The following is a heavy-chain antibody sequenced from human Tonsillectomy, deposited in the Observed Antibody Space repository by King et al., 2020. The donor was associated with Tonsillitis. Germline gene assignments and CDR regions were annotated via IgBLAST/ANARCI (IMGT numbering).Heavy chain of an antibody. J-gene: IGHJ4*02. Sequence: VQLQESGPGLVKPSETLSLTCAVSGYSISSGYYWGWIRQPPGKGLEWIGSIYHSGSTYYNPSLKSRVTISVDTSKNQFSLKLSSVTAADTAVYYCARGGGGAAVVTPYYFDYWGQGTLVTVSS. CDR3: ARGGGGAAVVTPYYFDY. V-gene: IGHV4-38-2*01. D-gene: IGHD4-23*01. CDR2: IYHSGST. CDR1: GYSISSGYY.